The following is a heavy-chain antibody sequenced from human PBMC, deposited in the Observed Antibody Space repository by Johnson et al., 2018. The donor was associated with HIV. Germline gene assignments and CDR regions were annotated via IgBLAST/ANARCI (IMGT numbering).Heavy chain of an antibody. CDR2: ISYDGSNK. Sequence: QVQLVESGGGVVQPGRSLRLSCAASGFTFISYAMHWVRQAPGKGLEWVALISYDGSNKYDADSVKGRFTISRDNSKNTLYLQMNSLRTEDTAVYYCANEYFDIWGQGTMVTVSS. J-gene: IGHJ3*02. CDR3: ANEYFDI. CDR1: GFTFISYA. V-gene: IGHV3-30-3*02.